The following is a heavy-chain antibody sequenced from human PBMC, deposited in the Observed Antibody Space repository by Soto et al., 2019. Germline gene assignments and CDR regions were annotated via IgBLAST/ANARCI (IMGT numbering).Heavy chain of an antibody. CDR2: ISYDGSNK. CDR3: AKWDIVVPC. V-gene: IGHV3-30*18. Sequence: VGSLRLSCAASGFTFSSYGMHWVRQAPGKGLEWVAVISYDGSNKYYADSVKGRFTISRDNSKNTLYLQMNSLRAEDTAVYYCAKWDIVVPCWGQGTLVTVSS. CDR1: GFTFSSYG. J-gene: IGHJ4*02. D-gene: IGHD2-2*01.